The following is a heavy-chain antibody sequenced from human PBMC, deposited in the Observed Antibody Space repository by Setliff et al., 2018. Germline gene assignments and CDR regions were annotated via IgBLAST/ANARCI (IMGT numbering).Heavy chain of an antibody. CDR1: GGSISSDY. Sequence: PSETLSLTCTVSGGSISSDYWSWIRQPPGKGLEWIGYIYSSGSTKYSPSLKSRVTISVDTSKNQFSLRLTSVTAADTAIYYCASRTTGPGGWFDYWGQGALVTVSS. J-gene: IGHJ5*01. D-gene: IGHD1-1*01. V-gene: IGHV4-4*08. CDR3: ASRTTGPGGWFDY. CDR2: IYSSGST.